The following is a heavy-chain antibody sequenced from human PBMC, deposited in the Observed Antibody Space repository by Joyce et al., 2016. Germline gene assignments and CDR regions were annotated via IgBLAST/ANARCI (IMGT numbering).Heavy chain of an antibody. V-gene: IGHV3-49*05. CDR2: IRSKGYGGTT. J-gene: IGHJ5*02. CDR3: TRIGDCSGGSCYEGWFDP. CDR1: GFIFGDYA. D-gene: IGHD2-15*01. Sequence: EVPLVESGGGLVKPGRSLRLSCTSSGFIFGDYAMNWFRQAQGKGLEWVGFIRSKGYGGTTDYAASVKGRFTISRDDSKSIAYLQMNSLKTEDTAVYYCTRIGDCSGGSCYEGWFDPWGQGTLVTVSS.